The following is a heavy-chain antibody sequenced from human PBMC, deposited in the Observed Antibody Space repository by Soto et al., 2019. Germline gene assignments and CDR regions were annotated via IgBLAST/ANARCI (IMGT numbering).Heavy chain of an antibody. V-gene: IGHV1-3*01. CDR1: GYTFTGYA. Sequence: QVQLVKSGAEVKKPGASVKVSCKASGYTFTGYAIHWVRQAPGQRLEWMGLFNAGNGNTKYSQKFQGRVTITRAKSASTAEMEMSSLRSEDTAVYYCARGDYYDIHDYWGQGTLVTVSS. CDR3: ARGDYYDIHDY. CDR2: FNAGNGNT. D-gene: IGHD3-22*01. J-gene: IGHJ4*02.